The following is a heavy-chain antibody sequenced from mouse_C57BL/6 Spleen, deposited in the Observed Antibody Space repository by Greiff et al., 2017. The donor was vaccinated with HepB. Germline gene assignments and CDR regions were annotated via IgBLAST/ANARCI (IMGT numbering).Heavy chain of an antibody. CDR1: GFNINNTY. CDR3: ASDSSGYWFAY. CDR2: IDPANGNT. V-gene: IGHV14-3*01. D-gene: IGHD3-2*02. J-gene: IGHJ3*01. Sequence: VQLKQSVAELVRPGASVKLSCTASGFNINNTYMHWVKQRPEQGLEWIGRIDPANGNTKYAPKFQGKATITADTSSNTAYLQLSSLTSEDTAIYYCASDSSGYWFAYWGQGTLVTVSA.